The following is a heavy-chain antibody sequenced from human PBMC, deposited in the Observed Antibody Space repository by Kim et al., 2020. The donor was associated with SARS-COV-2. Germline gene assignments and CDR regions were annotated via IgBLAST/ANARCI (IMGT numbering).Heavy chain of an antibody. CDR1: GFTFSDYY. Sequence: GGSLRLSCAASGFTFSDYYMSWFRQAPGKGLEWVSYISGSSSTIYYADSVKGRFTISRDNAKNSLYLQMNSLRVDDTAFYYCARNRPGSWPHWSDFGGQGTLVTVS. J-gene: IGHJ4*02. V-gene: IGHV3-11*01. D-gene: IGHD6-13*01. CDR3: ARNRPGSWPHWSDF. CDR2: ISGSSSTI.